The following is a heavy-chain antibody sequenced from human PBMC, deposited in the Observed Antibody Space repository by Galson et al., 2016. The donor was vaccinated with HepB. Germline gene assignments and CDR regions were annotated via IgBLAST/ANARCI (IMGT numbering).Heavy chain of an antibody. CDR3: ARHPAPCGIGDLGGPFDS. V-gene: IGHV6-1*01. CDR2: TYFRSKWYS. J-gene: IGHJ5*01. Sequence: CAISGDSVSTKSATWNWIRQSPSRGLEWLGRTYFRSKWYSDYAVSVKSRITVNPDISENQFSLHLQYVTSEDTAVYYCARHPAPCGIGDLGGPFDSWGQGTLVTVSS. D-gene: IGHD1-26*01. CDR1: GDSVSTKSAT.